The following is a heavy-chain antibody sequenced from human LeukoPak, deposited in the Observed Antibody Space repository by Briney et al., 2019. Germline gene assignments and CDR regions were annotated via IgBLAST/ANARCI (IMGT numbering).Heavy chain of an antibody. J-gene: IGHJ6*03. CDR3: ARTHSNGWYSLGYYYMDV. CDR2: INLNSGGT. Sequence: ASVKVSCKASGYTFTGYYMNWVRQAPGQGLEWMGWINLNSGGTNYAQRFQGRVTMTTDTSTSTAYMELRSLRSDDTAVYYCARTHSNGWYSLGYYYMDVWGKGTTVTVSS. V-gene: IGHV1-2*02. CDR1: GYTFTGYY. D-gene: IGHD6-19*01.